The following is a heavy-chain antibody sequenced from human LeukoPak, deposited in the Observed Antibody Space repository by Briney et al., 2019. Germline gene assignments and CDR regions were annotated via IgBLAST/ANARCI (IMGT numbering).Heavy chain of an antibody. J-gene: IGHJ4*02. Sequence: ASVKVSCKASGYTFTSYDINWVRQATGQGLEWMGWMNPNSGNTGYAQKFQGRVTITRNTSISTAYMELSSLRSEDTAVYYCARIRHSYGSYYFDYWGQGTLVTVSS. CDR3: ARIRHSYGSYYFDY. V-gene: IGHV1-8*03. CDR1: GYTFTSYD. CDR2: MNPNSGNT. D-gene: IGHD5-18*01.